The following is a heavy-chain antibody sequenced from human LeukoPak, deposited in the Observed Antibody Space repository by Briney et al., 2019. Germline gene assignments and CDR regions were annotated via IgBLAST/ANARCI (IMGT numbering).Heavy chain of an antibody. Sequence: PSETLSLTCSVSGGSISSSYWSWIRQPPGKRLEWIGYIHYSGSTNYNPSLKSRVTMSLDTSKNQFSLKLSSVTAADTAVYYCASGYYDSSGYSNWFDPWGQGTLVTVSS. V-gene: IGHV4-59*01. J-gene: IGHJ5*02. D-gene: IGHD3-22*01. CDR2: IHYSGST. CDR3: ASGYYDSSGYSNWFDP. CDR1: GGSISSSY.